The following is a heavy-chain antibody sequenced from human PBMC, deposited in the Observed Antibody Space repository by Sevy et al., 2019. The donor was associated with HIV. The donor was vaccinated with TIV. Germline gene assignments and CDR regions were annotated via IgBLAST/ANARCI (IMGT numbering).Heavy chain of an antibody. J-gene: IGHJ4*02. D-gene: IGHD6-19*01. CDR3: ARDSGYSTDWYPRY. CDR2: VSYDGSHK. Sequence: GGSLRLSCVASGFTFSTHGMHWVRQAPGKGLEWVAVVSYDGSHKYQVDSVKGRFTISRDNSKNTVYLQMNSLRAVDTAVYYCARDSGYSTDWYPRYWGQGTLVTVSS. CDR1: GFTFSTHG. V-gene: IGHV3-30*03.